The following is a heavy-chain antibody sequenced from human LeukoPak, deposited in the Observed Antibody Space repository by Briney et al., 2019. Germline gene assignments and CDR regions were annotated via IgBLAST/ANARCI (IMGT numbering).Heavy chain of an antibody. CDR3: ARRLVDSNDCYDV. D-gene: IGHD2-21*01. CDR2: INPNSGAT. J-gene: IGHJ3*01. CDR1: GYTFTGYF. Sequence: GASVKVSCKASGYTFTGYFMQWVRQAPGQGPEWMGWINPNSGATSYAQIFQDRVTMTRDTSISTAYMELSRLRSDDTAVYYCARRLVDSNDCYDVWGQGTMVTVSS. V-gene: IGHV1-2*02.